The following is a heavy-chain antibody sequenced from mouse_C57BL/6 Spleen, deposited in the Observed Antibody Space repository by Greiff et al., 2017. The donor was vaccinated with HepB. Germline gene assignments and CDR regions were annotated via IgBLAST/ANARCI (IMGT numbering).Heavy chain of an antibody. V-gene: IGHV3-6*01. D-gene: IGHD6-1*01. CDR1: GYSITSGYY. CDR3: ARDYATYYFDY. Sequence: EVQLQESGPGLVKPSQSLSLTCSVTGYSITSGYYWNWIRQFPGNKLEWMGYISYDGSNNYNPSLKNRISITRDTSKNQFFLKLNSVTTEDTATYYCARDYATYYFDYWGQGTTLTVSS. CDR2: ISYDGSN. J-gene: IGHJ2*01.